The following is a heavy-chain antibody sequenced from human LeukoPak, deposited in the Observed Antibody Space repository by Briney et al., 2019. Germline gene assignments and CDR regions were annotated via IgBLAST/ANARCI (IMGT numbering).Heavy chain of an antibody. CDR2: IRYDGRNT. D-gene: IGHD3-16*01. CDR1: GFTFSSYG. Sequence: GGSLRLLCAASGFTFSSYGMLWVRQAPGKGLEGVSFIRYDGRNTYYSDSVKGRFTISRDNSKNTLYLQMHSLRAEDTAVYCCTKGGDHNAYSYVDYWGQGTLVTVSS. J-gene: IGHJ4*02. V-gene: IGHV3-30*02. CDR3: TKGGDHNAYSYVDY.